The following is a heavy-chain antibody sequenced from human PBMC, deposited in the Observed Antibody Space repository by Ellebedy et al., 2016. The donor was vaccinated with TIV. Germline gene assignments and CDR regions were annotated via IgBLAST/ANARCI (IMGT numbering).Heavy chain of an antibody. CDR2: IHHSGFT. CDR3: VGNVGMGSYFDF. D-gene: IGHD3-10*01. J-gene: IGHJ5*01. V-gene: IGHV4/OR15-8*01. Sequence: MPSETLSLTCVVSGASVSSAHWWSWVRQSPGKGLAWIGEIHHSGFTNYNPSLGSRIPISVDRSNNQFSLRLTSATAADAAMYFCVGNVGMGSYFDFWGQGILVAVSS. CDR1: GASVSSAHW.